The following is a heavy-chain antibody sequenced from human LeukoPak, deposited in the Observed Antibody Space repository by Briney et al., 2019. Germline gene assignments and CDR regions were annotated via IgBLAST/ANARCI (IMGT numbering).Heavy chain of an antibody. D-gene: IGHD3-16*01. CDR1: GGTFSSYA. CDR2: INPRISGT. CDR3: ARDYGGERGGDYFDS. V-gene: IGHV1-2*02. Sequence: ASVKVSFKASGGTFSSYAISWVRQAPGQGLEWMGWINPRISGTNYAQIFQGRVTMTSDTCISTAYMELSRLGSEDTAVYYCARDYGGERGGDYFDSWGQGTLVTVSS. J-gene: IGHJ4*02.